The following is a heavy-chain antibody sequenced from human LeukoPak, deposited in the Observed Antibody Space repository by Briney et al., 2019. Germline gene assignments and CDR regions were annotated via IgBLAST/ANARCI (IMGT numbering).Heavy chain of an antibody. CDR2: IYYSGST. Sequence: PSETLSLTCTVSGGSISSYYWSWIRQPPGKGLEWIGYIYYSGSTNYNPSLKSRVTISVDTSKNQFSLKLSSVTAADTAVYYCAREIMEYSSGWYDRTLYYFDYWGQGTLVTVSS. J-gene: IGHJ4*02. V-gene: IGHV4-59*01. CDR1: GGSISSYY. D-gene: IGHD6-19*01. CDR3: AREIMEYSSGWYDRTLYYFDY.